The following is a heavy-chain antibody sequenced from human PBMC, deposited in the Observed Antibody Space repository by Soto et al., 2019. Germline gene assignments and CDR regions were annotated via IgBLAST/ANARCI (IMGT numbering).Heavy chain of an antibody. CDR3: ARDGTFDI. CDR1: GYTFTHYF. V-gene: IGHV1-46*01. D-gene: IGHD1-7*01. Sequence: QVQLVQSGAEVKKPGASVKVSCQASGYTFTHYFIQWIRQGPGQALAWVGLINPAGGTTSYAQKFQGRVTMTRDTSTRTVFMELTSLRSDDTGVYFCARDGTFDIWGQGTLVTVSS. CDR2: INPAGGTT. J-gene: IGHJ4*02.